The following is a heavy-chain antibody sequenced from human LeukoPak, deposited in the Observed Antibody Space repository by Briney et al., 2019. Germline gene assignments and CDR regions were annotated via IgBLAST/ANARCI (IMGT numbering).Heavy chain of an antibody. CDR2: IYYSGST. D-gene: IGHD1-26*01. CDR1: GGSISSSSYY. Sequence: PSETLSLTCTVSGGSISSSSYYWGWIRQPPGKGLEWIGSIYYSGSTYYNPSLKSRVTISVDTSKNQFSLKLSSVTAADTAVYYCARHVVVGATVDYWGQGTLVTVSS. V-gene: IGHV4-39*01. J-gene: IGHJ4*02. CDR3: ARHVVVGATVDY.